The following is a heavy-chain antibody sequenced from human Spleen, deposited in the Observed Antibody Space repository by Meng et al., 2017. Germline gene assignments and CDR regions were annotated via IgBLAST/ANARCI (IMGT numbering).Heavy chain of an antibody. CDR3: AREYDILTGPEGFDP. J-gene: IGHJ5*02. V-gene: IGHV1-46*01. CDR2: INPSGGSK. D-gene: IGHD3-9*01. CDR1: GYTFISYG. Sequence: ASVKVSCKASGYTFISYGINWVRQAPGQGLEWMGIINPSGGSKSYAQKFQGRVTMTRDTSTSTVYMELSSLRSEDTAVYYCAREYDILTGPEGFDPWGQGTLVTVSS.